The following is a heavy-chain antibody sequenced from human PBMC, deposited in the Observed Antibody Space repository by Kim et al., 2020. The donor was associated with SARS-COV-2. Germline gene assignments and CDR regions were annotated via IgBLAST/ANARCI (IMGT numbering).Heavy chain of an antibody. J-gene: IGHJ3*02. CDR1: GFTFSDYY. CDR3: ARDQGYDSSGYYYWPTTTPQDAFDI. V-gene: IGHV3-11*04. Sequence: GGSLRLSCAASGFTFSDYYMSWIRQAPGKGLEWVSYISSSGSTIYYADSVKGRFTISRDNAKNSLYLQMNSLRAEDTAVYYCARDQGYDSSGYYYWPTTTPQDAFDIWGQGTMVTVSS. CDR2: ISSSGSTI. D-gene: IGHD3-22*01.